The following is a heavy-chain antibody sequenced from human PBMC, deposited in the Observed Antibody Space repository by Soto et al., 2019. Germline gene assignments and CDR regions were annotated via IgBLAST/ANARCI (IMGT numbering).Heavy chain of an antibody. CDR2: IYYSGST. J-gene: IGHJ6*03. Sequence: QLQLQESGPGLVKPSETLSLTCTVSSGSISSSDCFWGWIRQPPGKGLEWIGKIYYSGSTYYNPSLKSRVAMSVDTSNILISMKLSSVTAADTAVYYCERVLRDYPLYYYYMDVWGKGTTVTDSS. CDR1: SGSISSSDCF. D-gene: IGHD3-10*01. CDR3: ERVLRDYPLYYYYMDV. V-gene: IGHV4-39*01.